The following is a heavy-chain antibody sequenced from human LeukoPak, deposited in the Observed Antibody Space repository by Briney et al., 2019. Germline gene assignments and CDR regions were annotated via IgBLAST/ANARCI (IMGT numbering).Heavy chain of an antibody. V-gene: IGHV3-64D*06. CDR1: GFTFSSYA. CDR3: VKVRGSGSYLHSFDY. D-gene: IGHD3-10*01. J-gene: IGHJ4*02. CDR2: ISSNGGST. Sequence: GGSLRLSCSASGFTFSSYAMHWVRQAPGKGLEYVSAISSNGGSTYYADSVKGRFTISRDNSKNTLYLQMSSLGAEDTAVYYCVKVRGSGSYLHSFDYWGQGTLVTVSS.